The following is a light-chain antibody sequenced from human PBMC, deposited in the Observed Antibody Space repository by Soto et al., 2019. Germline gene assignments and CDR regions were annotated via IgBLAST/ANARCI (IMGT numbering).Light chain of an antibody. Sequence: QSALTQPRSVSGSPGQSVTISCTGTSSDVGGYNYVSWYQQHPGKAPKLMIYDVTKRPSGVPDRFSGSKSGNTASLTISGLQTEDEAEYYCCSYAAIYTCDVVFGGGTKLTVL. V-gene: IGLV2-11*01. J-gene: IGLJ2*01. CDR3: CSYAAIYTCDVV. CDR2: DVT. CDR1: SSDVGGYNY.